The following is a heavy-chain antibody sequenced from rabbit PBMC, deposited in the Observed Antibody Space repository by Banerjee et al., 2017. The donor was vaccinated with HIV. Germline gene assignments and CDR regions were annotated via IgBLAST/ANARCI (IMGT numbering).Heavy chain of an antibody. D-gene: IGHD6-1*01. J-gene: IGHJ6*01. V-gene: IGHV1S40*01. CDR3: AREYAGYAGYGYGSYGMGL. CDR1: GFSFSSSYY. Sequence: QSLEESGGDLVKPGASLTLTCTASGFSFSSSYYMCWVRQAPGKGLEWIACIYAGSSGSSYYASWAKGRFTISKTSSATVTLQMTSLTAADTATYFCAREYAGYAGYGYGSYGMGLWGQGTLVTVS. CDR2: IYAGSSGSS.